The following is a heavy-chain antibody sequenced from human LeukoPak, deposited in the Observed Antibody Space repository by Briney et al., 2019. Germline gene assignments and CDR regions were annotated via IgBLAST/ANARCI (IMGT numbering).Heavy chain of an antibody. CDR2: IGTAGDT. Sequence: GSLRLSCAASGFTFSSYDMHWVRQATGKGLEWVSAIGTAGDTYYPGSVKGRFTISRESAKNSLYLQMNSLRAGDTAVYYCARGRYDSSGYCFDYWGQGTLVTVSS. CDR1: GFTFSSYD. V-gene: IGHV3-13*01. CDR3: ARGRYDSSGYCFDY. J-gene: IGHJ4*02. D-gene: IGHD3-22*01.